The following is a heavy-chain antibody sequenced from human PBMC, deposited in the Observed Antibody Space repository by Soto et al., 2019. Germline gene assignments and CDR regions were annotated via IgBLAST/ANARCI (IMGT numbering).Heavy chain of an antibody. D-gene: IGHD4-4*01. CDR2: IYTSGST. J-gene: IGHJ3*01. V-gene: IGHV4-4*07. CDR3: AARLQDSGSLAFDL. Sequence: SDTLFLTCTVSGCSILSYYWSWIRQPAGTGMEWIGRIYTSGSTNYNPSLKSRVTMSVDTSKNQFSLKLSSVTAADTAVYYCAARLQDSGSLAFDLCGQGTLVTLS. CDR1: GCSILSYY.